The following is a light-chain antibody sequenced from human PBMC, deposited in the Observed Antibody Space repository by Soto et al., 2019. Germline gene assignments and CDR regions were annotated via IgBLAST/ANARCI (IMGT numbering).Light chain of an antibody. CDR3: SSYTSSSTPFL. CDR2: DVS. CDR1: SSDVGGYNY. Sequence: QSVLTQPASVSGSPGQSITISCTGTSSDVGGYNYVSWYRQHPGKAPKLIIYDVSNRPSGVSVRFSGSKSGNTASLTISGRQAEDEADYYCSSYTSSSTPFLFGTGTKLTVL. V-gene: IGLV2-14*01. J-gene: IGLJ1*01.